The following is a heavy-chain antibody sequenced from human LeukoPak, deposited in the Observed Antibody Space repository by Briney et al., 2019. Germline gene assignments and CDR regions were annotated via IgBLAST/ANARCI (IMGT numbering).Heavy chain of an antibody. V-gene: IGHV3-64D*09. CDR2: ISSNGGST. CDR3: VKGVAGTEGFDY. Sequence: PGGSLRLSCSASGFTFSSYAMHWVRQAPGKGLEYDSAISSNGGSTYYADSVKGRFTISRDNSKNTLYLQMSSLRAEDTAVYYCVKGVAGTEGFDYWGQGTLVTVSS. D-gene: IGHD6-13*01. CDR1: GFTFSSYA. J-gene: IGHJ4*02.